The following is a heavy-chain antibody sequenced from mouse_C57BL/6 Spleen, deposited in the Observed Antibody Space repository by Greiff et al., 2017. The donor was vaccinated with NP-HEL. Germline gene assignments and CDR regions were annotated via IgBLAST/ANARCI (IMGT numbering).Heavy chain of an antibody. Sequence: EVMLVESGGGLVKPGGSLKLSCAASGFTFSDYGMHWVRQAPEKGLEWVAYISSGSSTIYYADTVKGRFTISRDNAKNTLFLQMTSLRSEDTAMYYCASGITTVFDYWGQGTTLTVSS. D-gene: IGHD1-1*01. CDR1: GFTFSDYG. V-gene: IGHV5-17*01. CDR2: ISSGSSTI. J-gene: IGHJ2*01. CDR3: ASGITTVFDY.